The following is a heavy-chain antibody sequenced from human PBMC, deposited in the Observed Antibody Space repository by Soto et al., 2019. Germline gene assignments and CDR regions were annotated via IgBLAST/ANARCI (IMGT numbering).Heavy chain of an antibody. CDR2: ISSSGSTI. CDR3: ARGTVTVYHDY. J-gene: IGHJ4*02. V-gene: IGHV3-48*03. D-gene: IGHD2-2*01. CDR1: GFTFSSYE. Sequence: PGGSLILSCSASGFTFSSYEMNWVRQAPGKGLEWVSYISSSGSTIYYADSVKGRFTISRDNAKNSLYLQMNSLRAEDTAVYYCARGTVTVYHDYWGQGTLVTVSS.